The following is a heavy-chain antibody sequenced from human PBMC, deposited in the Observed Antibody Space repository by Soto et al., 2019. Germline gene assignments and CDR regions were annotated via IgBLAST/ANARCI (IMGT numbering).Heavy chain of an antibody. V-gene: IGHV1-69*01. D-gene: IGHD3-10*01. Sequence: QVQLVQSGAEVTQPGSSVKISCYISGGTFSNYAINWVRQAPGQGLEWMGGITPVLDSRDNAPKFQDRVTITADGATSAVCLGLSSLPSEDTAIYYCARGNAARVRYYFDFWGQGTLVSFSS. CDR3: ARGNAARVRYYFDF. CDR2: ITPVLDSR. J-gene: IGHJ4*02. CDR1: GGTFSNYA.